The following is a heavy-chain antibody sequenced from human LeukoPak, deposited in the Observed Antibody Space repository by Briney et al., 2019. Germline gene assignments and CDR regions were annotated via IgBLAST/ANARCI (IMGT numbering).Heavy chain of an antibody. V-gene: IGHV1-24*01. CDR3: TLRKDDPMRGHWFDP. J-gene: IGHJ5*02. CDR1: GNTLTDLY. Sequence: ASVKVSCKVSGNTLTDLYIHWVRQAPGKGLEWLGGFEPESGQTLYAQRFRARVRMTEDTSTNTAYMDLSSLRSDDSALYYCTLRKDDPMRGHWFDPWGQGTLLTVRS. CDR2: FEPESGQT. D-gene: IGHD2-15*01.